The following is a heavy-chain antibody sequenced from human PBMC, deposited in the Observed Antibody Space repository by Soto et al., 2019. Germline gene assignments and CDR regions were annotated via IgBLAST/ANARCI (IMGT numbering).Heavy chain of an antibody. CDR1: GFTFSSYS. V-gene: IGHV3-48*02. Sequence: PGGSLRLSCAASGFTFSSYSMNWVRQAPGKGLDWVSYISSSSSTIYYADYVKGRFTISRDNARNSLSLQMNSLRDEDTALYYCARADYPNYYYYGLDVWGQGTTVTVSS. J-gene: IGHJ6*02. CDR3: ARADYPNYYYYGLDV. D-gene: IGHD4-17*01. CDR2: ISSSSSTI.